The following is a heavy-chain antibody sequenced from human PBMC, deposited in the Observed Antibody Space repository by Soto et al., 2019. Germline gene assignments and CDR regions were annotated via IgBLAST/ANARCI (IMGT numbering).Heavy chain of an antibody. CDR1: GYTFSSYD. CDR3: AREWEQGFCFDH. Sequence: QVQLLQSGAEVKKTGASVKVSCKTSGYTFSSYDINWVRQAAGQGLEWMGWMNPNSGDTAYAQKFQGRVTMTRNTSISTAYMELSSLTSEDTAVYYCAREWEQGFCFDHWGQGTPVTVSS. CDR2: MNPNSGDT. V-gene: IGHV1-8*01. D-gene: IGHD1-1*01. J-gene: IGHJ4*02.